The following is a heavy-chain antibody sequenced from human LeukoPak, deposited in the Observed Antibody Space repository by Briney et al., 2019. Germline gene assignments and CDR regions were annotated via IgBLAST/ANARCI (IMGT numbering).Heavy chain of an antibody. D-gene: IGHD5-18*01. Sequence: ASVKVSCKASGYTFTNYYMHWVRQAPGQGLEWMGWINPNSGGTNYAQKFQGRVTMTTDTSTSTVYMDLSRLISDDTAVYYCAKTSEIQLWPSYVDYWGQGTLVTVSS. J-gene: IGHJ4*02. CDR3: AKTSEIQLWPSYVDY. CDR1: GYTFTNYY. CDR2: INPNSGGT. V-gene: IGHV1-2*02.